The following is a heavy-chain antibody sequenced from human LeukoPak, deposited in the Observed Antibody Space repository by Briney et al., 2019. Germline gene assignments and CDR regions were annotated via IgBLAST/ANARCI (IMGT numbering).Heavy chain of an antibody. CDR2: IYYSGST. J-gene: IGHJ4*02. CDR3: ARGEHSADY. D-gene: IGHD1/OR15-1a*01. Sequence: SETLSLTCTVSGGSISSHYWSWIRQPPGKGLEWIGYIYYSGSTNYNPSLKSRVTISVDTSKNQFSLKLSSVTAADTAVYYCARGEHSADYWGQGTLVTVSS. CDR1: GGSISSHY. V-gene: IGHV4-59*11.